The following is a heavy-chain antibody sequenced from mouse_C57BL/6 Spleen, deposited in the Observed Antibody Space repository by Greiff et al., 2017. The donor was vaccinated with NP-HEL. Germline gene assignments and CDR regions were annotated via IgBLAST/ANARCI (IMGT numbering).Heavy chain of an antibody. CDR2: IDPNSGGT. CDR3: ARSLPTMVTTPFAY. V-gene: IGHV1-72*01. D-gene: IGHD2-9*01. CDR1: GYTFTSYW. Sequence: QVQLQQPGAELVKPGASVKLSCKASGYTFTSYWMHWVKQRPGRGLEWIGRIDPNSGGTKYNEKFKSKATLTVDKPSSTAYLQLSSLTSEDAAVYYCARSLPTMVTTPFAYWGQGTLVTVSA. J-gene: IGHJ3*01.